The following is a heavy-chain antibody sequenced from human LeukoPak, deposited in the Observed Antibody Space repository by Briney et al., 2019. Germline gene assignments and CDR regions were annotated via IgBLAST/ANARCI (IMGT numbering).Heavy chain of an antibody. V-gene: IGHV3-30*18. CDR3: AKDTRYSSGWLDY. D-gene: IGHD6-19*01. CDR1: GFTFSSYG. CDR2: ISYDGSNK. Sequence: GSLRLSCAASGFTFSSYGMHWVRQAPGKGLEWVAVISYDGSNKYYADSVKGRFTISRDNSKNTLYLQMNSLRAEDTAVYYCAKDTRYSSGWLDYWGQGTLVTVSS. J-gene: IGHJ4*02.